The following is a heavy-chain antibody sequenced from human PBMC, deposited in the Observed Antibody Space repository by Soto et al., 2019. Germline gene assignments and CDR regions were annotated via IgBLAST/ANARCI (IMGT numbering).Heavy chain of an antibody. CDR2: ISGSGGST. D-gene: IGHD6-25*01. V-gene: IGHV3-23*01. J-gene: IGHJ5*01. CDR3: AKDRAATLSKLYNWFEP. CDR1: GFSSSTYS. Sequence: GGSLSLSCASSGFSSSTYSMSSVRPAPGNWLEWVSAISGSGGSTYYEDSGKGRLTISRDNSKNTLYMQMNSLRAEDTAVYYCAKDRAATLSKLYNWFEPWGQGTLVPVS.